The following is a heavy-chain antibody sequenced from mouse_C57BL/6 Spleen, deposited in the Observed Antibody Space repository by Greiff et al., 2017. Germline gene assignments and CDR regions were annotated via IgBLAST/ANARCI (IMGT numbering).Heavy chain of an antibody. CDR2: INPSNGGT. CDR1: GYTFTSYW. D-gene: IGHD1-1*01. CDR3: ARGEYYGSVLCY. Sequence: QVQLKQPGTELVKPGASVKLSCKASGYTFTSYWMHWVKQRPGQGLEWIGNINPSNGGTNYNEKFKSKATLTVDKSSSTAYMQLSSLTSEDSAVYYCARGEYYGSVLCYWGKGTTLTVSS. J-gene: IGHJ2*01. V-gene: IGHV1-53*01.